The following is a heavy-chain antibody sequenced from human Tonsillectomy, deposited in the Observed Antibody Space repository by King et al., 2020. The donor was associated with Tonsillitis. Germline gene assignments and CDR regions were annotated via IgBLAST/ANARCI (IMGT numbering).Heavy chain of an antibody. CDR2: INHSGST. CDR3: ARGDCSGGSCSALAFDI. Sequence: VQLQQWGAGLLKPSETLSLTCAVYGGSFSGYYWSWIRQPPGKGLEWIGEINHSGSTNYNPSLKSRVTISVDTSKNQFSLKLSSVTAADTAVYYCARGDCSGGSCSALAFDIWGHGTMVTVSS. V-gene: IGHV4-34*01. J-gene: IGHJ3*02. D-gene: IGHD2-15*01. CDR1: GGSFSGYY.